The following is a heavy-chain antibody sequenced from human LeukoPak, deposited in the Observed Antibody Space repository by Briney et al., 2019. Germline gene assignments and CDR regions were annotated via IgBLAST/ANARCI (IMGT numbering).Heavy chain of an antibody. V-gene: IGHV3-74*01. CDR3: ARGSTSGWPDYFDY. D-gene: IGHD6-19*01. CDR1: GFTLSSYW. CDR2: INGDGSST. Sequence: GGSLRLSCAASGFTLSSYWMHWVRQAPGKGLVWVSRINGDGSSTPYANSVKGRFTISRDNAKNTLYLQMHSLRADDTAVYYCARGSTSGWPDYFDYWGQGSGVTVSS. J-gene: IGHJ4*02.